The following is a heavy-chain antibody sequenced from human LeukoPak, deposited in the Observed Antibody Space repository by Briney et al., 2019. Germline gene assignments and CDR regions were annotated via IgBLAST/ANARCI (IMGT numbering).Heavy chain of an antibody. Sequence: ASVNVSCKASGYTFTSYGISWVRQAPGQGLEWMGWISAYNGNTNYAQKLQGRVTMTTDTSTSTAYMELRSLRSDDTAVYYCARDLVWAAAANWYGGDYWGQGTLVTVSS. D-gene: IGHD6-13*01. CDR1: GYTFTSYG. J-gene: IGHJ4*02. V-gene: IGHV1-18*01. CDR3: ARDLVWAAAANWYGGDY. CDR2: ISAYNGNT.